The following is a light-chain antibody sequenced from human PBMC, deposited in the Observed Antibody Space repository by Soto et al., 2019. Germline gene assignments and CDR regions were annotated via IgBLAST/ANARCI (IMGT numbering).Light chain of an antibody. J-gene: IGKJ1*01. CDR1: QSVSSSY. Sequence: VLTRSPGTWSLPPGERATLSGRASQSVSSSYLAWYQQTPGQAHRLLIYGAYSRATGIQDRFSGSGSGTEFTLTIKSLQSEDFALYYCKQYMHWPRTFGQGTKVDIK. CDR3: KQYMHWPRT. V-gene: IGKV3-20*01. CDR2: GAY.